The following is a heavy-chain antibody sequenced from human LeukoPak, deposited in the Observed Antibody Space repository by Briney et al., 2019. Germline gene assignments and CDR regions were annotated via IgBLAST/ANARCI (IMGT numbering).Heavy chain of an antibody. D-gene: IGHD3-16*01. Sequence: SETLSLTCTVSGYSISSGYYWGWIRQPPGKGLEWIGSIYHSGSTYYNPSLKSRVTISVDTSKNQFSLKLSSVTAADTAVHYCARGERGGSFSLRYYYMDVWGKGTTVTISS. V-gene: IGHV4-38-2*02. CDR1: GYSISSGYY. J-gene: IGHJ6*03. CDR2: IYHSGST. CDR3: ARGERGGSFSLRYYYMDV.